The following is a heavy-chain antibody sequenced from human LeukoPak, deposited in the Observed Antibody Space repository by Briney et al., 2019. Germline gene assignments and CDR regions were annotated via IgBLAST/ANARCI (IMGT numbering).Heavy chain of an antibody. CDR1: GGSISSGDYY. Sequence: SETLSLTCTVSGGSISSGDYYWSWIRQPPGKGLEWIGYIYYSGSTYYNPSLKSRVTISVDTSKNQFSLKLSSVTAADTAVYYCARVSLPSSSWYIDYWGQGTLSPSPQ. V-gene: IGHV4-30-4*01. D-gene: IGHD6-13*01. CDR2: IYYSGST. J-gene: IGHJ4*02. CDR3: ARVSLPSSSWYIDY.